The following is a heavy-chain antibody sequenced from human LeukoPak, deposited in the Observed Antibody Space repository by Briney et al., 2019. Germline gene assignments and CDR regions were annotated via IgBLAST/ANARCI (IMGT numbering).Heavy chain of an antibody. V-gene: IGHV1-18*01. Sequence: ASVKVSCKASGYTFTSYGISWVRQAPGQGLEWMGWISAYNGNTNYAQKLQGRVTMTTDTSTSTAYMELRSLRSDDTAVYYCAKDAIPTSGGSCYSFDYWGQGTLVTVSS. CDR3: AKDAIPTSGGSCYSFDY. CDR1: GYTFTSYG. D-gene: IGHD2-15*01. J-gene: IGHJ4*02. CDR2: ISAYNGNT.